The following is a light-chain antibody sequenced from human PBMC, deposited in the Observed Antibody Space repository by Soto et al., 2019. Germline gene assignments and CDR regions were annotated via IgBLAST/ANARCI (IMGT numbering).Light chain of an antibody. CDR3: QQRSNWPPGYT. Sequence: EIVLTQSPATLSLSPGERATLSCRASQSVSSYLAWYQQKPGQAPRLLIYDASNMATGIPARFSGSGSGTDFTLTISSIKPEDFEVYSCQQRSNWPPGYTFGQGTKLEIK. CDR2: DAS. V-gene: IGKV3-11*01. CDR1: QSVSSY. J-gene: IGKJ2*01.